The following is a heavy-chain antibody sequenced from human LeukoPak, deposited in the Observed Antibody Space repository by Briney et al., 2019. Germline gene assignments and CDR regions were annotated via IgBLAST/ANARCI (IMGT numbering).Heavy chain of an antibody. J-gene: IGHJ5*02. CDR3: ARYGAGGSWFVP. D-gene: IGHD1-1*01. CDR2: INQDGNEK. V-gene: IGHV3-7*01. Sequence: GGSLRLSCAASGFTFSSYWMSWVRQAPGKGLEWVANINQDGNEKYYVDSVKGRFTISRDNAKNSLYLQMNSLRAEDTAVYYCARYGAGGSWFVPWGQGTLVTVSS. CDR1: GFTFSSYW.